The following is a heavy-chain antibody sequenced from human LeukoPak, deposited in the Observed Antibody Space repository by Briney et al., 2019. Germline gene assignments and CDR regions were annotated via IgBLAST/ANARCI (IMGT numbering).Heavy chain of an antibody. CDR1: GGSISSYY. J-gene: IGHJ6*02. CDR3: ARVLDSYYYYYYGMDV. V-gene: IGHV4-59*01. Sequence: PSETLSLTCTVSGGSISSYYWSWIRQPPGKGLERIGYIYYSGSTNYNPSLKSRVTISVDTSKNQFSLKLSSVTAADTAVYYCARVLDSYYYYYYGMDVWGQGTTVTVSS. CDR2: IYYSGST. D-gene: IGHD6-6*01.